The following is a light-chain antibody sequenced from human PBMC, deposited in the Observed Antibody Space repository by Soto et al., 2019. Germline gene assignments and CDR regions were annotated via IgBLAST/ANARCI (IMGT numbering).Light chain of an antibody. Sequence: EVVMTQSPATPSVSPGERATLSCRASQSVGSNLAWYQQKPGQPPRLLIYGASTRATAIPARFSGSGSGTEFTLTISSLQSEDFAVYYCQQFYNWPQTFGQGTKVDIK. J-gene: IGKJ1*01. V-gene: IGKV3-15*01. CDR1: QSVGSN. CDR2: GAS. CDR3: QQFYNWPQT.